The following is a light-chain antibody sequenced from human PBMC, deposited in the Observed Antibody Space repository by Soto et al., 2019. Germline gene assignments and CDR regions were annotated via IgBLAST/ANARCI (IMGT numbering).Light chain of an antibody. Sequence: EIVMTQSPATLSVSPGERATLSCRDSQSVSSNLAWYQQKPGQAPRLLIYGASTKATGIPARFSGSGSGTEFTLTISSLQSEDFAVYYCQQYNNWPPLTLGPGPKVDTK. J-gene: IGKJ1*01. CDR1: QSVSSN. CDR3: QQYNNWPPLT. V-gene: IGKV3-15*01. CDR2: GAS.